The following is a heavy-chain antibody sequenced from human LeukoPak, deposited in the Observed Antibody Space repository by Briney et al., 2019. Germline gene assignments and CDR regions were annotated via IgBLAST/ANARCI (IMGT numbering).Heavy chain of an antibody. V-gene: IGHV3-30*02. D-gene: IGHD1-14*01. CDR2: IRYDGSNK. CDR3: AKVAVCGAPSDY. Sequence: GGSLRLXCAASGFTFSSYGMHWVRPAPGKGLEWVAFIRYDGSNKYYADSVKGRFTISRDNSKNTLYLQMNSLRAEDTAVYYCAKVAVCGAPSDYWGQGTLVTVSS. CDR1: GFTFSSYG. J-gene: IGHJ4*02.